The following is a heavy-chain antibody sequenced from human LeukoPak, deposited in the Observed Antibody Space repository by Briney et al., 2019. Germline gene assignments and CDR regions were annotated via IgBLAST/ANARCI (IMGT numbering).Heavy chain of an antibody. CDR2: IYYSGST. CDR1: GGSFSSSSYY. V-gene: IGHV4-39*01. CDR3: ARRLLPFDP. J-gene: IGHJ5*02. D-gene: IGHD3-22*01. Sequence: PSETLSLTCTVSGGSFSSSSYYWGWIRQPPGKGLEWIVSIYYSGSTYYNPSLKSRVTISVDTSKNQFSLKLSSVTAADTAVYYCARRLLPFDPWGQGTLVTVSS.